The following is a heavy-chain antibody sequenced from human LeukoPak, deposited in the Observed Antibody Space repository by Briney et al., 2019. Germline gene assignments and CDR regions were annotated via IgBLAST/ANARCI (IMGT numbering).Heavy chain of an antibody. CDR1: GFILSDYY. Sequence: GGSLRLFCAASGFILSDYYMSWIRQAPGKGLEWVSYSSSSGSTIYYADSVKGRFAISRDNAKNSLYLQMNSLRAEDTAVYYCARRRDFIDYWGQGTLVTVSS. D-gene: IGHD3/OR15-3a*01. V-gene: IGHV3-11*01. CDR3: ARRRDFIDY. J-gene: IGHJ4*02. CDR2: SSSSGSTI.